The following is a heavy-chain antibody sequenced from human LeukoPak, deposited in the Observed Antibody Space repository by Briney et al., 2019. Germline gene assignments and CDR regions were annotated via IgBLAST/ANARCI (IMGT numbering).Heavy chain of an antibody. V-gene: IGHV3-66*02. CDR2: IYSGGST. CDR1: GFTVSSNH. D-gene: IGHD3-3*01. Sequence: GGSLRLSCAASGFTVSSNHMSWVRQAPGKGLEWVSVIYSGGSTYYADSVKGRFTISRDNSKNTLYLQMNSLRAEDTAVYYCVRGSGYYYYYYYMDVWGKGTTVTVSS. J-gene: IGHJ6*03. CDR3: VRGSGYYYYYYYMDV.